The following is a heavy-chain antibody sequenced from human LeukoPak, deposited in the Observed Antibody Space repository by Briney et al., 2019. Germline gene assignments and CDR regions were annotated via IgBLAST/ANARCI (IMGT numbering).Heavy chain of an antibody. CDR1: GGSISSGSYY. D-gene: IGHD3-16*01. J-gene: IGHJ4*02. CDR2: IYHSGST. CDR3: ASDPYGGIDY. V-gene: IGHV4-30-2*02. Sequence: SQTLSLTCTVSGGSISSGSYYWSWIRQPPGKGLEWIGYIYHSGSTYYNPSLKSRVTISVDTSRNQFSLKLSSVTAADTAVYYCASDPYGGIDYWGQGTLVTVSS.